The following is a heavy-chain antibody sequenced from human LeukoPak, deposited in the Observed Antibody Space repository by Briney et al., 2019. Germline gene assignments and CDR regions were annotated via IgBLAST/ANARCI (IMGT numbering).Heavy chain of an antibody. D-gene: IGHD2-8*01. CDR1: GDSVSSISAA. CDR3: ARDAMARAEAYYYYYYGMDV. Sequence: SQTLSLTCAISGDSVSSISAAWNWIRQSPSRGLEWLGRTYYRSKWYNDYAVSVKSRITINPDTSKNQFSLQLNSVTPEDTAVYYCARDAMARAEAYYYYYYGMDVWGQGTTVTVSS. V-gene: IGHV6-1*01. CDR2: TYYRSKWYN. J-gene: IGHJ6*02.